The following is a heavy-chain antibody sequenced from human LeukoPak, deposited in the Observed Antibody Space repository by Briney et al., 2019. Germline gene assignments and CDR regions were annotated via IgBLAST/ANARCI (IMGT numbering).Heavy chain of an antibody. Sequence: SETLSLTCTVSGGSISSYYWSWIRQPPGKGLVWIGYIYYSGSTNYNPSLKSRVTISVDTSKNQFSLKLSSVTAADTAVYYCARHNLGEGHSSGFFPGGGYYYGMDVWGQGTTVTVSS. CDR1: GGSISSYY. CDR2: IYYSGST. CDR3: ARHNLGEGHSSGFFPGGGYYYGMDV. V-gene: IGHV4-59*08. D-gene: IGHD6-19*01. J-gene: IGHJ6*02.